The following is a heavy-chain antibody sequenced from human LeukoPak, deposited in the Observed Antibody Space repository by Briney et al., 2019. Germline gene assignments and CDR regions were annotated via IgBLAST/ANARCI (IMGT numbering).Heavy chain of an antibody. D-gene: IGHD1-26*01. V-gene: IGHV3-30*02. J-gene: IGHJ6*03. Sequence: PGGSLRLSCAPSGFTFSTYGMHWVRQAPGKGLEWVAFRRYDGSSEYYADSVKGRFTLSRDNSKNTLYLQMNSLRADDTAEYYCARNSGRYFYYYYMDVWGKGTTVTVSS. CDR2: RRYDGSSE. CDR1: GFTFSTYG. CDR3: ARNSGRYFYYYYMDV.